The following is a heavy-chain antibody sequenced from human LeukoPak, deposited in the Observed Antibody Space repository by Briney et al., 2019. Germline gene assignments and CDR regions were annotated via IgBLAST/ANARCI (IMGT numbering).Heavy chain of an antibody. CDR2: INHSGST. CDR1: GGSFSGYY. CDR3: ARFGPYEGIYYYGLDV. Sequence: PSETLSLTCAVYGGSFSGYYWSWIRQPPGKGLEWIGEINHSGSTNYNPSLKSRVTMSVDTSKNQFSLKLSSVTAADTAVYYCARFGPYEGIYYYGLDVWGQGTTVTVSS. J-gene: IGHJ6*02. D-gene: IGHD3-10*01. V-gene: IGHV4-34*01.